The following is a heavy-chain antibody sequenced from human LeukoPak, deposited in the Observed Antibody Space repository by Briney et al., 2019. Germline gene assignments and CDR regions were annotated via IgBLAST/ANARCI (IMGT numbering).Heavy chain of an antibody. J-gene: IGHJ6*02. Sequence: ASVKVSCMASGYTFTSYGISWVRQAPGQGLEWMGWISAYNGNTNYAQKLQGRVTMTTDTSTSTAYMELRSLRSDDTAVYYCARVSSYYYYYYGMDVWGQGTTVTVSS. CDR3: ARVSSYYYYYYGMDV. CDR1: GYTFTSYG. D-gene: IGHD2/OR15-2a*01. CDR2: ISAYNGNT. V-gene: IGHV1-18*01.